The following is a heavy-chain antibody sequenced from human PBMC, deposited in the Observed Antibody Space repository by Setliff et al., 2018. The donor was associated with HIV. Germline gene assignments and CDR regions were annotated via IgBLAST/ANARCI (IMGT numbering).Heavy chain of an antibody. D-gene: IGHD2-2*01. V-gene: IGHV4-34*01. CDR1: GGSLTYYY. Sequence: SETLSLTCSIYGGSLTYYYWSWLRQSPGKGLEWIGEVVDSGSVNYNPSLKSRVTISVDPSKEEFSLKLASVTAADTAVYFCARGRDCDSSNCLLRYYYNYGMDVWGQGTTVTVSS. CDR2: VVDSGSV. CDR3: ARGRDCDSSNCLLRYYYNYGMDV. J-gene: IGHJ6*02.